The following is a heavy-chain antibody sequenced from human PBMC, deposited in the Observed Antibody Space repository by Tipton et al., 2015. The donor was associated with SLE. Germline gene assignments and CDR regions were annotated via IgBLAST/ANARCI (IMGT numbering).Heavy chain of an antibody. V-gene: IGHV4-59*11. J-gene: IGHJ4*02. CDR1: GASIISHY. CDR2: IYYSGKT. CDR3: ARAIDCSRGNCFSSLDS. Sequence: TLSLTCTVSGASIISHYWCWIRKPPGKGLEWIGYIYYSGKTDYNPPLKSRVTISLDTSKNQFSLKLSSVTAADTAVYYCARAIDCSRGNCFSSLDSWGQGTLVAVSA. D-gene: IGHD2-15*01.